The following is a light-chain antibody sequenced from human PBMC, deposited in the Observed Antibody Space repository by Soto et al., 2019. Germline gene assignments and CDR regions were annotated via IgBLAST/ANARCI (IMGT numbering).Light chain of an antibody. Sequence: EIVMTQSPATLSVSPGEGATLSCRASQGIGSTLAWYQQKPGQTPRLLIYGASTRATGVPARFSGSASGTEFTLTITSLQSEDFAVYYCQHRDNWLWTFGQGTKVEIK. CDR3: QHRDNWLWT. J-gene: IGKJ1*01. CDR1: QGIGST. CDR2: GAS. V-gene: IGKV3-15*01.